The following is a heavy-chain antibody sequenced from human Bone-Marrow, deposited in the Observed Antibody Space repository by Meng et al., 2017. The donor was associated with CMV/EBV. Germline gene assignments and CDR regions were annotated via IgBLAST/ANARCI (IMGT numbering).Heavy chain of an antibody. CDR1: GFTFSSYG. CDR3: AKHSGGYCSSNSCTIDY. Sequence: GGSLRLSCAASGFTFSSYGMHWVRQAPGKGLEWVAFIRYDGSNKYYADSVKGRFTISRDNSKNTLYLQMNSLRVEDTAVYYCAKHSGGYCSSNSCTIDYWGQGTLVTVSS. J-gene: IGHJ4*02. D-gene: IGHD2-2*01. CDR2: IRYDGSNK. V-gene: IGHV3-30*02.